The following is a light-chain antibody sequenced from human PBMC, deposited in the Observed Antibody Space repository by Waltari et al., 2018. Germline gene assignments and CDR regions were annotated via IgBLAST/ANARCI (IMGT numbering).Light chain of an antibody. CDR1: QGISTW. Sequence: DIQMTQSPSSVSVSVGDRVTITCRASQGISTWLGWYQQKPGKAPKPLIYAASSLQSGVPSRFSGSGSGTEFTLTISSLQPEDFATYYCQQANSFPLFGGGTKVEIK. CDR2: AAS. J-gene: IGKJ4*01. CDR3: QQANSFPL. V-gene: IGKV1-12*01.